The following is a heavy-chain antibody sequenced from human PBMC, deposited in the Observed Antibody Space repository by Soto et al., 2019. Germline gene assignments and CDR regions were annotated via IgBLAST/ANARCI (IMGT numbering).Heavy chain of an antibody. V-gene: IGHV3-23*01. J-gene: IGHJ4*02. CDR1: GFTFSSYA. CDR2: ISGSGGST. CDR3: APSSEVRYADPPFDY. Sequence: GGSLRLSCAASGFTFSSYAMSWVRQAPGKGLEWVSAISGSGGSTYYADSVKGRFTISRDNSKNTLYLQMNSLRAEDTAVYYCAPSSEVRYADPPFDYWGQGTLVTVSS. D-gene: IGHD1-1*01.